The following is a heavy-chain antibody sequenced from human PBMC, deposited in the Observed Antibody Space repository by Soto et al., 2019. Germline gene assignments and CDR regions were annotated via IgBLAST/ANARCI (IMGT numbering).Heavy chain of an antibody. J-gene: IGHJ4*02. CDR1: GYSISSGYY. CDR3: ARDIAPYYYDSSGYDY. CDR2: IYHSGST. V-gene: IGHV4-38-2*02. D-gene: IGHD3-22*01. Sequence: SETLSLTCAVSGYSISSGYYWGWIRQPPGKGLEWIGSIYHSGSTYYNPSLKSRVTISVDTSENQFSLKLSSVTAADTAVYYCARDIAPYYYDSSGYDYWGQGTLVTVSS.